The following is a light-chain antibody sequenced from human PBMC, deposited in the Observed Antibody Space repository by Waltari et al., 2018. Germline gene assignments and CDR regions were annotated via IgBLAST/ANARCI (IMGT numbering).Light chain of an antibody. J-gene: IGLJ1*01. CDR3: SSYTSSSTHNYV. V-gene: IGLV2-14*03. Sequence: QSALTQPASVSGSPGQSITISCTGTSSDVGGYNYVSWYQQHPGKAPKLMIYDVSNRPPGVSNRFSGSNSGNTASLTISGLQAEDETDYYCSSYTSSSTHNYVFGTGTKVTVL. CDR1: SSDVGGYNY. CDR2: DVS.